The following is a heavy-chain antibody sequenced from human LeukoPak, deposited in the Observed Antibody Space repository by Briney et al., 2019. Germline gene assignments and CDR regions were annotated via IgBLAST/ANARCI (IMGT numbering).Heavy chain of an antibody. CDR3: ARVQLAYDYVWGSYCYLGYFDY. J-gene: IGHJ4*02. V-gene: IGHV4-34*01. CDR1: GGSFSGYY. D-gene: IGHD3-16*02. Sequence: SETLSLTCAVYGGSFSGYYWSWIRQPPGKGLEWIGEINHSGSTNYNPSLKSRVTISVDTSKNQFSLKLSSVTAADTAVYYCARVQLAYDYVWGSYCYLGYFDYWGQGTLVTVSS. CDR2: INHSGST.